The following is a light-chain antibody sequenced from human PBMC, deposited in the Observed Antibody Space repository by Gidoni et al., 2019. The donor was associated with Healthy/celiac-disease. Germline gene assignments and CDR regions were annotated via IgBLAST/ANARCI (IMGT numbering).Light chain of an antibody. V-gene: IGKV1-39*01. Sequence: DIQMTQSPSSLSASVVDRVTITCRASQSTSSYLTRYQQKPGKDPKLLIYAASSLQSGVPSRFSGSGAGTDLTLTMSSLRPEDFATYYCQQSYSTPTFGGGTKVEIK. CDR3: QQSYSTPT. CDR2: AAS. J-gene: IGKJ4*01. CDR1: QSTSSY.